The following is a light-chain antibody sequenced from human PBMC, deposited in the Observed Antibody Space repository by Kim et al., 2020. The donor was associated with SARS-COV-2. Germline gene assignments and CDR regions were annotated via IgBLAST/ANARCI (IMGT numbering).Light chain of an antibody. CDR2: GAS. V-gene: IGKV3-20*01. CDR3: QQYGTSPPYS. Sequence: SPGERASLSCRASQSVTTEHLAWYQQKPGQAPRLLIYGASSRATGIPDRFTGSGSGTDFTLTISRLEPEDFAVYYCQQYGTSPPYSFGQGTKLEI. J-gene: IGKJ2*03. CDR1: QSVTTEH.